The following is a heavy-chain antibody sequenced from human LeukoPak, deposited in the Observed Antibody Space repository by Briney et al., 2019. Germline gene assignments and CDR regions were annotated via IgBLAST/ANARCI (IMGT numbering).Heavy chain of an antibody. Sequence: ASVKVSCKASGYTFTSYGISWVRQAPGQGLEWMGWISAYNGNTNYAQKPQGRVTMTTDTSTSTAYMELRSLRSDDTAVYYCARVNDGDYIPYFDYWGQGTLVTVSS. CDR1: GYTFTSYG. CDR3: ARVNDGDYIPYFDY. V-gene: IGHV1-18*01. J-gene: IGHJ4*02. CDR2: ISAYNGNT. D-gene: IGHD4-17*01.